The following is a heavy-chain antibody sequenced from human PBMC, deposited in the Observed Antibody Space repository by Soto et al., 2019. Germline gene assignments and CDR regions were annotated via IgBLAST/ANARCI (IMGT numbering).Heavy chain of an antibody. J-gene: IGHJ6*03. V-gene: IGHV4-34*01. CDR2: INHSGST. CDR1: GGSFSGYY. D-gene: IGHD3-3*01. CDR3: ARVCRTLTPFGVHYIDV. Sequence: TLSLTCAVYGGSFSGYYWSWIRQPPGKGLEWIGEINHSGSTNYNPSLKSRVTISVDTSKNQFSLKLSSVTAADTAVYYCARVCRTLTPFGVHYIDVWDKGTTVTVSS.